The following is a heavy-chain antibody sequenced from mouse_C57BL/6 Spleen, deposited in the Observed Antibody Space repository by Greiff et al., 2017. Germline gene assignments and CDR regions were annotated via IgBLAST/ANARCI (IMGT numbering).Heavy chain of an antibody. CDR1: GYTFTDYN. D-gene: IGHD2-3*01. CDR2: IHPNNGGT. V-gene: IGHV1-22*01. J-gene: IGHJ1*03. CDR3: AKDGWWYFDD. Sequence: VQLQQPGAELVKPGASVKLSCKASGYTFTDYNMHWVKQRHGQGLEWIGKIHPNNGGTSYNQKFKGKATLTVNKSSSTAYMELRSLTSEDSAVYYCAKDGWWYFDDWGKGTTVTVSA.